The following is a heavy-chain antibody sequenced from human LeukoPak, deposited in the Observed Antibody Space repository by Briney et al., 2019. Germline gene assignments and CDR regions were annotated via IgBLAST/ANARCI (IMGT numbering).Heavy chain of an antibody. Sequence: PGGSLRLSCAASGFTFSNAWMSWVRQAPGKGLEWVSAISGSGGSTYYADSVKGRFTISRDNSKNTLYLQMNSLRAEDTAVYYCAKAGLVRGGALDSWGQGTLVTVSS. CDR1: GFTFSNAW. V-gene: IGHV3-23*01. CDR2: ISGSGGST. D-gene: IGHD4/OR15-4a*01. J-gene: IGHJ4*02. CDR3: AKAGLVRGGALDS.